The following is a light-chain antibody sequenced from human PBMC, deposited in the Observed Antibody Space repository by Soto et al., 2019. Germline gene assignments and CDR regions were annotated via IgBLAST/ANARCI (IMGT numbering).Light chain of an antibody. CDR3: QQYGGSPRT. J-gene: IGKJ1*01. CDR2: DAS. CDR1: QSVSSSS. Sequence: IGLTQSPGTLSLSRGEGATLSCLASQSVSSSSLAWYQQKRGQAPRLLIHDASSRATGIPDRFSGSGSGTDFTLTISRLEPEDFAVYYCQQYGGSPRTFGQGTKVDIK. V-gene: IGKV3-20*01.